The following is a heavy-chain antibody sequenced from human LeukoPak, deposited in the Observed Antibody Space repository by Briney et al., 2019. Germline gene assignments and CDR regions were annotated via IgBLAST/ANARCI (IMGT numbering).Heavy chain of an antibody. CDR3: ARLAPGNYDILTGDPKVVFDY. J-gene: IGHJ4*02. V-gene: IGHV4-59*01. D-gene: IGHD3-9*01. Sequence: SETLSFTCTVSGGSISSFFWSWIRQPPGKGLEWIGYVHSSGSTKYNPSLKSRLIISVDMSKNQFSLKLRSVSVADTAVYYCARLAPGNYDILTGDPKVVFDYWGQGALVTVSS. CDR1: GGSISSFF. CDR2: VHSSGST.